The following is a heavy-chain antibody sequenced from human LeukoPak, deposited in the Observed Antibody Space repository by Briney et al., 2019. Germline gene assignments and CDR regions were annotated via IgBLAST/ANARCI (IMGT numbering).Heavy chain of an antibody. Sequence: SETLSLTCAVYGGSFSGYYWSWIRQPPGKGLEWIGYIYYSGSTNYNPSLKSRVTISVDTSKNQFSLKLSSVTAADTAVYYCASLSEYCSAGSCYLGWFDPWGQGTLVTVSS. D-gene: IGHD2-15*01. V-gene: IGHV4-59*01. CDR3: ASLSEYCSAGSCYLGWFDP. CDR2: IYYSGST. J-gene: IGHJ5*02. CDR1: GGSFSGYY.